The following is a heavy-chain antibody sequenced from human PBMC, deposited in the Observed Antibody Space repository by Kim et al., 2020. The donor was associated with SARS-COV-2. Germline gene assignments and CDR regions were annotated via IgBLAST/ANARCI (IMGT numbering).Heavy chain of an antibody. V-gene: IGHV1-46*01. Sequence: ASVKVSCKASGYTFTSYYMHWVRQAPGQGLEWMGIINPSGGSTRYAQKFQGRVTMTRDTSTSTVYMELSSLRSEDTAVYYCARDLVGCSGGSCYFRMDVWGQGTTDTVSS. D-gene: IGHD2-15*01. CDR3: ARDLVGCSGGSCYFRMDV. J-gene: IGHJ6*02. CDR1: GYTFTSYY. CDR2: INPSGGST.